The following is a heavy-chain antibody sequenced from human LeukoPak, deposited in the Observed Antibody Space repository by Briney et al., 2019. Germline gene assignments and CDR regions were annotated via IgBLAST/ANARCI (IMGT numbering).Heavy chain of an antibody. J-gene: IGHJ3*02. CDR2: INHSGST. CDR1: GGSFSGYY. D-gene: IGHD2-2*01. V-gene: IGHV4-34*01. Sequence: PSETLSLTCAVYGGSFSGYYLSWIRQPPGKGLEWIGEINHSGSTNYNPSLKSRVTISVDTSKNQFSLKLSSVTAADTAVYYCASGDIEVVPAALSHAFDIWGQGTMVTVSS. CDR3: ASGDIEVVPAALSHAFDI.